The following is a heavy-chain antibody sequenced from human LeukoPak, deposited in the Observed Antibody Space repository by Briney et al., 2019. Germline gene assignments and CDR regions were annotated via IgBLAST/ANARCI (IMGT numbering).Heavy chain of an antibody. V-gene: IGHV3-23*01. J-gene: IGHJ4*02. CDR2: ISGSGGST. CDR1: GFTFSSYG. CDR3: AKDLGGPTEGSDY. D-gene: IGHD2-15*01. Sequence: GGSLRLSCAASGFTFSSYGMSWVRQAPGKGLEWVSAISGSGGSTYYADSVKGRFTISRDNSKNTLYLQMNSLRAEDTAVYYCAKDLGGPTEGSDYWGQGTLVTVSS.